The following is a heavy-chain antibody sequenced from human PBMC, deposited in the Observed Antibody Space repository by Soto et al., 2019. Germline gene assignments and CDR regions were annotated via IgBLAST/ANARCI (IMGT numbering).Heavy chain of an antibody. CDR1: GYTFTSYD. CDR3: XRTXXGXVGAPRINWFDP. J-gene: IGHJ5*02. V-gene: IGHV1-8*01. Sequence: QVQLVQSGAEVKKPGASVKVSCKASGYTFTSYDINWVRQATGQGLEWMGWMNPNSGNTGYAQKFQGRVTMTRDTSXXXXYXEXSXLXXXXTXXXXCXRTXXGXVGAPRINWFDPWGQGTLVTVSS. D-gene: IGHD2-15*01. CDR2: MNPNSGNT.